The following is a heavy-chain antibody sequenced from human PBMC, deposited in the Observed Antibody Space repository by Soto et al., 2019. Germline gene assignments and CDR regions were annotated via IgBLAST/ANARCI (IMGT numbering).Heavy chain of an antibody. CDR2: MNPNSGNT. J-gene: IGHJ6*02. Sequence: ASVQACCTDFGYTLPSNDINWVRQATKQGLEWMGWMNPNSGNTGYAQKFQGRVTMTRNTSISTAYMELSSLRSEDTAVYYCARSYYGSGSYWYYYYYGMDVWGQGTTVTVSS. CDR1: GYTLPSND. V-gene: IGHV1-8*01. CDR3: ARSYYGSGSYWYYYYYGMDV. D-gene: IGHD3-10*01.